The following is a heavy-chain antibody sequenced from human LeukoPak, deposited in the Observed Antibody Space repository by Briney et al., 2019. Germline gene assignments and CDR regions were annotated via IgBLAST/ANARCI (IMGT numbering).Heavy chain of an antibody. CDR3: ARDQSVRGPTTADL. V-gene: IGHV3-74*01. D-gene: IGHD1-26*01. CDR1: GIAFSSSW. CDR2: ISSDGSNI. J-gene: IGHJ5*02. Sequence: GGSLRLSCAASGIAFSSSWMHWVRQAPGKGLVWVSRISSDGSNIIYADSVKGRFTISRDNAKNTLYLQMNSLRAEDTAVYYCARDQSVRGPTTADLWGQGTLVTVSS.